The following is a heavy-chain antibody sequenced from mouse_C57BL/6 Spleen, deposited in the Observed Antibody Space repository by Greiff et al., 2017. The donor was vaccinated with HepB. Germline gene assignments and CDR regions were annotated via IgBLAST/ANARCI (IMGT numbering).Heavy chain of an antibody. V-gene: IGHV2-2*01. J-gene: IGHJ4*01. D-gene: IGHD2-2*01. Sequence: ESGPGLVQPSQSLSITCTVSGFSLTSYGVHWVRQSPGKGLEWLGVIWSGGSTDYNAAFISRLSISKDNSKSQVFFKMNSLQADDTAIYYCASLWLRRGEDYYAMDYWGQGTSVTVSS. CDR2: IWSGGST. CDR1: GFSLTSYG. CDR3: ASLWLRRGEDYYAMDY.